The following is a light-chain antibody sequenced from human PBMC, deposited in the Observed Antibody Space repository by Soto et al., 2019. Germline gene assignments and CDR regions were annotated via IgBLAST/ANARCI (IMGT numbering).Light chain of an antibody. Sequence: QSVLTQSPSVSAAPGQKVTISCSGSSSNIGNNYVSWYQQLPGTAPKPLIYSDNQRYSGVPDRFSGSKSGTSASLTISGLRSEDEADYYCASWDDNLSGVVFGGGTKVTVL. CDR3: ASWDDNLSGVV. V-gene: IGLV1-47*02. J-gene: IGLJ2*01. CDR2: SDN. CDR1: SSNIGNNY.